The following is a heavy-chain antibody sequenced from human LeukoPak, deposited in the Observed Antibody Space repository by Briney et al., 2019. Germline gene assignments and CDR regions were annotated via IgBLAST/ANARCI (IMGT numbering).Heavy chain of an antibody. J-gene: IGHJ4*02. Sequence: GESLKISCTGSGYSFTSYWIAWLRQMPGKGLEWMGIIYPGDSDTKYSPSFQGHVTISVDKSINTAYLQWGSLETPDTAIFYCARQDGSAVYYFDFWGQGTLVTVSS. D-gene: IGHD6-19*01. V-gene: IGHV5-51*01. CDR1: GYSFTSYW. CDR3: ARQDGSAVYYFDF. CDR2: IYPGDSDT.